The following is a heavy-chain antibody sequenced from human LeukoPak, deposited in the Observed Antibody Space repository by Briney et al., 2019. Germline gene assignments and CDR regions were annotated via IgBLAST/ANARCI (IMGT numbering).Heavy chain of an antibody. CDR2: IKQDGSEK. J-gene: IGHJ4*02. CDR1: GFTFSSYW. CDR3: ARVGVHSASWYFDY. D-gene: IGHD6-13*01. Sequence: GGSLRLSCAASGFTFSSYWLSWVRQAPGKGLEWAANIKQDGSEKYYVDSLKGRFTVSRDNAKNSLYLQMNSLRAEDTAVYYCARVGVHSASWYFDYWGQGTLVTVSS. V-gene: IGHV3-7*01.